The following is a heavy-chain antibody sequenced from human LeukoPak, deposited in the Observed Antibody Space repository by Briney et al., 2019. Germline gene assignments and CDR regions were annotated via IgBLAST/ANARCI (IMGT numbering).Heavy chain of an antibody. CDR1: GFTFSSYS. D-gene: IGHD2-8*01. Sequence: GGSLRLSCAASGFTFSSYSMNWVRQAPGKGLGWVSYISSSSSTIYYADSVKGRFTISRDNAKNSLYLQMNSLRDEDTAVYYCAGDKRILYTSSWDHYYYGMDVWGQGTTVTVSS. CDR2: ISSSSSTI. CDR3: AGDKRILYTSSWDHYYYGMDV. J-gene: IGHJ6*02. V-gene: IGHV3-48*02.